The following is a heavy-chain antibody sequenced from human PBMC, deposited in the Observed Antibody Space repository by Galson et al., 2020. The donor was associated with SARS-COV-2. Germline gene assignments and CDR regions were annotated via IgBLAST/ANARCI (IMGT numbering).Heavy chain of an antibody. D-gene: IGHD2-21*02. CDR3: ARTPGVTAIPPDYYYYGMDV. J-gene: IGHJ6*02. CDR2: IDWDDDK. CDR1: GFSLSTSGMC. Sequence: SGPTLVKPTQTLTLTCTFSGFSLSTSGMCVSWIRQPPGKALEWLALIDWDDDKYYSTSLKTRLTISKDTSKNQVVLTMTNMDPVDTATYYCARTPGVTAIPPDYYYYGMDVWGQGTTVTVSS. V-gene: IGHV2-70*01.